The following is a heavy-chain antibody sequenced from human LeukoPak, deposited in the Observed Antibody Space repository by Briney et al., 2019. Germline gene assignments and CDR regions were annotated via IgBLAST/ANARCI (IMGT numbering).Heavy chain of an antibody. J-gene: IGHJ4*02. CDR2: ITHSGGT. CDR1: GGSFSGYY. Sequence: SETLSLTCGVYGGSFSGYYWSWIRQPPGKGLEWIGEITHSGGTNYNPSLKSRVTVSVDTSKNQFSLRLSSVTAADTAVYYCARALYGDYYFDYWGQGTLVTVSS. V-gene: IGHV4-34*01. CDR3: ARALYGDYYFDY. D-gene: IGHD4-17*01.